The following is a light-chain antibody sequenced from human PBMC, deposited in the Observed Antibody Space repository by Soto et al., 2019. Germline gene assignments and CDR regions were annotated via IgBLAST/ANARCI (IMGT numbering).Light chain of an antibody. CDR2: DAS. CDR1: QDISNY. J-gene: IGKJ3*01. V-gene: IGKV1-33*01. Sequence: DIQMTQSPSSLSASVGDRVTISCQASQDISNYLNWYRQKPGKAPKLLIYDASNLETGVPSRFSGSGSGTDFTFTISSLQPEDIATYYCQQYDNLPFTFGPGTKVDI. CDR3: QQYDNLPFT.